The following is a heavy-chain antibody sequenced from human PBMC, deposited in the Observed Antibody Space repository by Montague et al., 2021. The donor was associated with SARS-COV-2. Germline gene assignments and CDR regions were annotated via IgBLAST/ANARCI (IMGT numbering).Heavy chain of an antibody. V-gene: IGHV3-23*03. CDR3: AIEVSHYYYDMDV. J-gene: IGHJ6*02. Sequence: SLRLSCAASGFIFSNYAMSWVRQAPGKGLEWVSGIYSDGSSTHYADSVKGRFTISRDKVKNTVYLQMNSLRAEDTAVYYCAIEVSHYYYDMDVWGQGTTVTVSS. CDR1: GFIFSNYA. CDR2: IYSDGSST.